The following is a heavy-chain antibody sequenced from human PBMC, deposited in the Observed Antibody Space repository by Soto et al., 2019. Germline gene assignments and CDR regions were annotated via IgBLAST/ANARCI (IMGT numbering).Heavy chain of an antibody. Sequence: ASVKVSCEASGYTFTSYYMHWVRQAPEQGLEWMGIINPSGGSTSYAQKFQGRVTMTRDTSTSTVYMELSSLRSEDTAVYYCAREVELLWFGELKWPDAFDIWGQGTMVTVSS. D-gene: IGHD3-10*01. CDR1: GYTFTSYY. CDR2: INPSGGST. J-gene: IGHJ3*02. CDR3: AREVELLWFGELKWPDAFDI. V-gene: IGHV1-46*01.